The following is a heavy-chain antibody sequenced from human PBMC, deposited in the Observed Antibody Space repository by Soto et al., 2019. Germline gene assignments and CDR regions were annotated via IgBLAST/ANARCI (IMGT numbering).Heavy chain of an antibody. J-gene: IGHJ4*02. CDR2: IKSKSDGGTT. CDR1: GFTFSNAW. D-gene: IGHD3-22*01. Sequence: EVQLVESGGGLVKPGGSLRLSCAASGFTFSNAWMNWVRQAPGKGLEWVGRIKSKSDGGTTDYAAPVKGRFTISRDDSKNTLYLQMNSLKTEDTTVYYYTTGYYDSSGYSYYFDYWGQGTLVTVSS. CDR3: TTGYYDSSGYSYYFDY. V-gene: IGHV3-15*07.